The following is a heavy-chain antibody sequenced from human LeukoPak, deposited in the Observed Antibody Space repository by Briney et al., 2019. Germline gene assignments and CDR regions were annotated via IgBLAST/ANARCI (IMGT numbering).Heavy chain of an antibody. V-gene: IGHV1-18*01. CDR2: ISAYNGNT. CDR1: GYTFTSYG. CDR3: ARESITIFGVVTPADY. Sequence: GASVKVSCKASGYTFTSYGISWVRQAPGQGLEWMGWISAYNGNTNYAQKLQGRVTMTTDTSTSTAYMELRSLRSDDTAVYYCARESITIFGVVTPADYWGQGTLVTVSS. J-gene: IGHJ4*02. D-gene: IGHD3-3*01.